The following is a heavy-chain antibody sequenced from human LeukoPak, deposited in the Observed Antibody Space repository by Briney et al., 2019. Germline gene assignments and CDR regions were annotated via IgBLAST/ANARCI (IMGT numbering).Heavy chain of an antibody. CDR1: GGSISSSSYY. Sequence: SETLSLTCTVSGGSISSSSYYWGWIRQPPGKGLEWIGSIYYSGSTYYNPSLKSRVTISVDTSKNQFSLKLSSVTAADTAVYYCARLLDNDISGDPDTFDVWGQGTTVIVSS. V-gene: IGHV4-39*01. CDR3: ARLLDNDISGDPDTFDV. D-gene: IGHD3-22*01. J-gene: IGHJ3*01. CDR2: IYYSGST.